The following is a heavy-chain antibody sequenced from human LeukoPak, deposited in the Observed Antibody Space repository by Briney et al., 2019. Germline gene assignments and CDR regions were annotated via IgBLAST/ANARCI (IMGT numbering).Heavy chain of an antibody. Sequence: GGSLRLSCAASGFTFSSYWMHWVRQAPGKGVVWVSRINTDGSSTSYADSVKGRFTISRDNAKNTLYLQMNSLRAEDTAVYYCARDNAVTLDYWGQGTLVTVSS. CDR2: INTDGSST. D-gene: IGHD6-19*01. CDR1: GFTFSSYW. J-gene: IGHJ4*02. CDR3: ARDNAVTLDY. V-gene: IGHV3-74*01.